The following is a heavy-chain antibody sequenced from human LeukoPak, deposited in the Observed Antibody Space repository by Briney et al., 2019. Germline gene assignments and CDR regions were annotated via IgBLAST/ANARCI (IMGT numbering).Heavy chain of an antibody. CDR1: GFTVTADH. CDR3: ASPPEGPYKGPVWAY. CDR2: IDGDGRA. J-gene: IGHJ1*01. Sequence: GGSLRLSCAASGFTVTADHMSWVRQSPERGLEWVSLIDGDGRAYYADSVKGRFIISRDISKNTLYLQMNGLRAEDTAVYYCASPPEGPYKGPVWAYWGQGTLSPSPQ. D-gene: IGHD3-10*01. V-gene: IGHV3-53*01.